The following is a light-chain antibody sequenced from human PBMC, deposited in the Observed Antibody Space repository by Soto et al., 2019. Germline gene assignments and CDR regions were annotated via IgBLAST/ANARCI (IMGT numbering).Light chain of an antibody. CDR3: QQTYSTPRT. CDR2: AAS. Sequence: DIQMTQSPSSVSASVGDIVTITCRASQGINGWLAWYQQKSGKAPKLLVYAASTLQSGVPSRFSGSESGTDFTLTISSLQPEDFATYYCQQTYSTPRTFGPGTKVDIK. J-gene: IGKJ2*01. V-gene: IGKV1-12*01. CDR1: QGINGW.